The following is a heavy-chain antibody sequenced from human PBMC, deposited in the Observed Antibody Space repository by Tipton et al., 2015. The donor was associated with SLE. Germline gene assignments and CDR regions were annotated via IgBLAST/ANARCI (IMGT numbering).Heavy chain of an antibody. CDR1: GGSISGYH. CDR2: ISYTETT. CDR3: ARYFYDSSGVCLFDL. D-gene: IGHD3-22*01. J-gene: IGHJ4*02. V-gene: IGHV4-59*12. Sequence: TLSLTCTVSGGSISGYHWSWLRQPPGKGLEWIGYISYTETTKYNPSLESRVITSVDTSKNQFSLKLSSVTAADTAVYYCARYFYDSSGVCLFDLWGQGTLVTVSS.